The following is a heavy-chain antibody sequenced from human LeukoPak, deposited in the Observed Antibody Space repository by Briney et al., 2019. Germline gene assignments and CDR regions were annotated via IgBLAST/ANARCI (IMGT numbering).Heavy chain of an antibody. V-gene: IGHV4-61*02. CDR1: GGSISSGSYY. CDR3: ARAEAWSPPGAKLGFDP. D-gene: IGHD1-1*01. Sequence: SETLSLTCTVSGGSISSGSYYWSWIRQPAGKGLEWIGRIYTSGSTNYNPSLKSRVTISVDTSKNQFSLKLSSVTAADTAVYYCARAEAWSPPGAKLGFDPWGQGTLVTVSS. J-gene: IGHJ5*02. CDR2: IYTSGST.